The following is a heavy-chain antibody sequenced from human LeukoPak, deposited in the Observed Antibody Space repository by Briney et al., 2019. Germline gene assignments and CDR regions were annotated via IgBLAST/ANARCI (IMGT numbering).Heavy chain of an antibody. CDR1: GGSISSYY. D-gene: IGHD4-17*01. CDR2: IYYSGST. V-gene: IGHV4-59*01. CDR3: ARNYGDYVDY. J-gene: IGHJ4*02. Sequence: PSETLSLTCTVSGGSISSYYWSWIRQPPGKRLEWIGYIYYSGSTNYNPSLKSRVTISVDTSKNQFSLKLSSVTAADTAVYYCARNYGDYVDYWGQGTLVTVSS.